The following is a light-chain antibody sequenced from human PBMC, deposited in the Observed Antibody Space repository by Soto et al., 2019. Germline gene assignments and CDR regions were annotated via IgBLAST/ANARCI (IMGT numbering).Light chain of an antibody. CDR2: GAS. V-gene: IGKV3-20*01. CDR3: QQYGSSPLLT. CDR1: QSVSSSY. Sequence: EIVLTQSPSTLSLSPGERATLSCRASQSVSSSYLAWYQQKPGQAPRLLIYGASSRATGIPDRFSGSGSGTDFTLTISRLEPEDFAVYYCQQYGSSPLLTFGGGTKV. J-gene: IGKJ4*01.